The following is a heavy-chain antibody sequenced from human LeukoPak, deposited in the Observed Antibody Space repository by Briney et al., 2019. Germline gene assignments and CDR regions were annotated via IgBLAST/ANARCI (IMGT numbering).Heavy chain of an antibody. V-gene: IGHV1-18*01. CDR1: EYNFTSYA. CDR3: ARDLRGYSSSSAGGY. J-gene: IGHJ4*02. D-gene: IGHD6-6*01. CDR2: ISAYNGNT. Sequence: ASVKVSCKASEYNFTSYAMNWVRQAPGQWLEWMGWISAYNGNTNYAQKLQGRVTMTTDTSTSTAYMELRSLRSDDTAVYYCARDLRGYSSSSAGGYWGQGTLVTVSS.